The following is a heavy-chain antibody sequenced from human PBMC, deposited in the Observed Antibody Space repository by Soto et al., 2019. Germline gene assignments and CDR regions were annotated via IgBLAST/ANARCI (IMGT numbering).Heavy chain of an antibody. J-gene: IGHJ6*02. Sequence: GGSLRLSCAASGFTFSSYAMSWVRQAPGKGLEWVSAISGSGGSTYYADSVKGRFTISRDNSKNTLYLQMNSLRAEDTAVYYCAKELCSSSSGDCGDYYYYGMDVWGQGTTVTVSS. CDR2: ISGSGGST. CDR1: GFTFSSYA. D-gene: IGHD6-6*01. V-gene: IGHV3-23*01. CDR3: AKELCSSSSGDCGDYYYYGMDV.